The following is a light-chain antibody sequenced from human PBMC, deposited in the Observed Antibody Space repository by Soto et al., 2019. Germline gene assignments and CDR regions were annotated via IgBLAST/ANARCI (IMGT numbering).Light chain of an antibody. V-gene: IGKV1-5*03. J-gene: IGKJ1*01. CDR3: PRYNRWA. CDR2: KAS. CDR1: QPIASL. Sequence: DVQMTQSPSTLSSSVGDRVNIACRASQPIASLLAWYQQKPGKAPHLLIYKASSLESGDLSRFSGSAFGPEFTRTSTGLQADAFTTYYRPRYNRWAFGQGGKEEN.